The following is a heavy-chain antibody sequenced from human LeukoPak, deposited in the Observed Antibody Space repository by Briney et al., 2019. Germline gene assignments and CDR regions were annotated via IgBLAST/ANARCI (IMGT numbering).Heavy chain of an antibody. V-gene: IGHV1-18*01. J-gene: IGHJ5*02. Sequence: ASVKVSCKASGYTFTSYGISWVRQAPGQGLEWMGWISAYNGNTNYAQKLQSRVTMTTDTSTSTAYMELRSLRSDDTAVYYCARVEYYYDSSGYYYCFDPWGQGTLVTVSS. CDR2: ISAYNGNT. CDR1: GYTFTSYG. CDR3: ARVEYYYDSSGYYYCFDP. D-gene: IGHD3-22*01.